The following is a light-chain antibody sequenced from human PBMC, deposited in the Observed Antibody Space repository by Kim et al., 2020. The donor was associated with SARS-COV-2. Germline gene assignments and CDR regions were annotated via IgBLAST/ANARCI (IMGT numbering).Light chain of an antibody. V-gene: IGKV3-20*01. CDR3: QQYSSSPAT. Sequence: SPGEGAALSCRASPSVSRSCLAWYQQKPGQAPRLLIYGASSRATGIPDRFSGSGSGTDFTLTITRLEPEDFAEYYCQQYSSSPATFGQGTKVDIK. CDR1: PSVSRSC. J-gene: IGKJ1*01. CDR2: GAS.